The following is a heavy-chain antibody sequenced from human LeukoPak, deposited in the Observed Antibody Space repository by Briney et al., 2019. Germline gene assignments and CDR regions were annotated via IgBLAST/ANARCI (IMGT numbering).Heavy chain of an antibody. J-gene: IGHJ4*02. CDR2: ISAYNGNT. V-gene: IGHV1-18*01. CDR1: GYTFTSYG. Sequence: ASVKVSCKASGYTFTSYGISWVWQAPGQGLEWMGWISAYNGNTNYAQKLQGRVTMTTDTSTSTAYIELRSLRSDDTAVYYCARGDYYDSSQNFDYWGQGTLVTVSS. D-gene: IGHD3-22*01. CDR3: ARGDYYDSSQNFDY.